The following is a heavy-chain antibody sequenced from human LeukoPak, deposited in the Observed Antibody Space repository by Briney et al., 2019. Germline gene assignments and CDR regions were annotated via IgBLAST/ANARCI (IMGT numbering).Heavy chain of an antibody. CDR2: IKHDGSEK. CDR3: ARDLGYCSSASCYTGLDY. J-gene: IGHJ4*02. Sequence: GGSLRLSCAASGFPFNTYGMHWVRQAPGKGLEWVANIKHDGSEKYYMDSVKGRFTISRDNAKNSLFLQMNSLRVEDTAVYYCARDLGYCSSASCYTGLDYWGQGTLVTVSS. D-gene: IGHD2-2*02. CDR1: GFPFNTYG. V-gene: IGHV3-7*01.